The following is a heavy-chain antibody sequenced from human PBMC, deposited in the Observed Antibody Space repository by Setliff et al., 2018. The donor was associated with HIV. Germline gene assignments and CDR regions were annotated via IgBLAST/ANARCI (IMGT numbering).Heavy chain of an antibody. CDR3: ARYRGHFDY. J-gene: IGHJ4*02. Sequence: SETLSLTCAVSGYSISSGYYWGWIRQPPGKGLEWIGSMYHNGSTYYNPSLKSRVTISVDTSKNQFSLKLSSVTAADTAVFYCARYRGHFDYWGQGTLVTVSS. V-gene: IGHV4-38-2*01. CDR2: MYHNGST. CDR1: GYSISSGYY. D-gene: IGHD3-16*01.